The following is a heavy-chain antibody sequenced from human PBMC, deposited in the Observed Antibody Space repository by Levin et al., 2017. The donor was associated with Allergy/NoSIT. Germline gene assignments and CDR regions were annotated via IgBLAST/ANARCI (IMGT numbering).Heavy chain of an antibody. V-gene: IGHV3-7*01. CDR3: ARIVAVALDV. J-gene: IGHJ6*02. CDR1: GFTFSIYW. Sequence: GGSLRLSCGASGFTFSIYWMSWVRQTPGKGLEWVANIKEDGSQTYYVDSVKGRFTISRDNAKNSLYLQMNSLRGDDTAVYYCARIVAVALDVWGQGTTVTIAS. D-gene: IGHD2-15*01. CDR2: IKEDGSQT.